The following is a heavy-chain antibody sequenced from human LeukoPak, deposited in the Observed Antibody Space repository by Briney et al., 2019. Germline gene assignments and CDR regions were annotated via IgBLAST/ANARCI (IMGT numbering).Heavy chain of an antibody. CDR1: GFTFSSYA. Sequence: GGSLRLSCAASGFTFSSYAMHWVRQAPGKGLEWVAVISYDGSNKCYADSVKGRFTISRDNSKNTLYLQMNSLRAEDTAVYYCARVGVDIVSWGQGTLVTVSS. V-gene: IGHV3-30*01. CDR3: ARVGVDIVS. CDR2: ISYDGSNK. D-gene: IGHD5/OR15-5a*01. J-gene: IGHJ5*02.